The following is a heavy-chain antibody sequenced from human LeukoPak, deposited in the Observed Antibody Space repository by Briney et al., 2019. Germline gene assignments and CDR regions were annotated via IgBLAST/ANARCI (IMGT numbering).Heavy chain of an antibody. Sequence: ASVKVSCKASGYTFTSYGISWVRQAPGQGLEWMGWISAYNGNTNYAQKLQGRVTMTTDTSTSTAYMELRSLRSDDTAVYYCARTDAYYYGSGSYLDYYYMDVWGKGTTVTVSS. CDR3: ARTDAYYYGSGSYLDYYYMDV. CDR1: GYTFTSYG. V-gene: IGHV1-18*01. D-gene: IGHD3-10*01. CDR2: ISAYNGNT. J-gene: IGHJ6*03.